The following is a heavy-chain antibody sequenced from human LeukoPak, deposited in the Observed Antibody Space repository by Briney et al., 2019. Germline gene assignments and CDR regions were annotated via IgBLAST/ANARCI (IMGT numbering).Heavy chain of an antibody. D-gene: IGHD5-18*01. V-gene: IGHV3-53*01. CDR1: GFTVSSNY. CDR3: ARAGGARGYSYGLDFDY. CDR2: IYSGGST. J-gene: IGHJ4*02. Sequence: GGSLRLSCAASGFTVSSNYMSWVRQAPGKGLEWVSVIYSGGSTYYADSVKGRFTISRDNSKNTLYLQMNSLRAEDTAVYYCARAGGARGYSYGLDFDYWGQGTLVTVSS.